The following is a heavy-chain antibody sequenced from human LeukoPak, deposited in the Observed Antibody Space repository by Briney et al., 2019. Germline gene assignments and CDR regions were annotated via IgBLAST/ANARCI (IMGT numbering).Heavy chain of an antibody. CDR3: ARASWVSSADAVR. D-gene: IGHD3-16*01. CDR1: GLSFSSFA. J-gene: IGHJ4*02. Sequence: PGGSLRLSCAASGLSFSSFAMSWVRQASARGLEWLSSMKGTGETFYEDSVRGRFTLSRDDSRNTVYLQLNNLRVEDTAVYYCARASWVSSADAVRWGQGTVVTVSS. V-gene: IGHV3-23*01. CDR2: MKGTGET.